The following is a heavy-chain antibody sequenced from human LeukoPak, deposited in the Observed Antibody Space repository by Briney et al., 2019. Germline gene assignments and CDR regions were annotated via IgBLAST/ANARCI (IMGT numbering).Heavy chain of an antibody. D-gene: IGHD3-16*01. CDR2: IVVGSGKT. J-gene: IGHJ5*02. CDR3: ATDPFRERFGAFGP. Sequence: ASVKVSCKASGFTFSSSAVQWVRQARGQRLEWIGWIVVGSGKTNYAQKFQERTTITRDMSTSTVYMELSSLRSEDTAIYYCATDPFRERFGAFGPWGQGTLVTVSS. V-gene: IGHV1-58*01. CDR1: GFTFSSSA.